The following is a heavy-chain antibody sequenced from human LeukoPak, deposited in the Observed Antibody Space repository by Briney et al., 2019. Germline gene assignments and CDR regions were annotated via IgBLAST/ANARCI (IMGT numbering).Heavy chain of an antibody. J-gene: IGHJ4*02. CDR1: GFTFSSYA. CDR3: ARDFEEYYDFWRGYQAIDY. CDR2: ISYDGSNK. Sequence: GGSLRLSCAASGFTFSSYAMHWVRQAPGKGLEWVAVISYDGSNKYYADSVKGRFTISRDNSKNTLYLQMNSLRAEDTAVYYCARDFEEYYDFWRGYQAIDYWGQGTLVTVSS. D-gene: IGHD3-3*01. V-gene: IGHV3-30*01.